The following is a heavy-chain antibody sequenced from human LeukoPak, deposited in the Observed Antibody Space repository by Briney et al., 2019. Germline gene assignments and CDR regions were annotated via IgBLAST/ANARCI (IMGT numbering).Heavy chain of an antibody. D-gene: IGHD3-10*01. Sequence: PGRSLRLSCAASGFTFSSYAMNWVRQAPGKGLEWVSIIFGTGDTTYYADSVKGRFTVSRDNSKNTLYLQMNDLRPEDTAKYYCAKRNTMIRGGPCFDHWGQGLLVTVSS. CDR1: GFTFSSYA. J-gene: IGHJ4*02. CDR2: IFGTGDTT. CDR3: AKRNTMIRGGPCFDH. V-gene: IGHV3-23*01.